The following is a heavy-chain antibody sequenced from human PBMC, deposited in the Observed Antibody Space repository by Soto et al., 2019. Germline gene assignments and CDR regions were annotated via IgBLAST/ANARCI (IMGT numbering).Heavy chain of an antibody. CDR3: ASVGDFWSGSLMYYYGMDV. Sequence: SQTLSLTCAISGDSVSSNSAAWNWIRQSPSRGLEWLGRTYYRSKWYNDYAVSVKSRITINPDTSKNQFSLQLNSVTPEDTAVYYCASVGDFWSGSLMYYYGMDVWGQGTTVTVSS. CDR1: GDSVSSNSAA. D-gene: IGHD3-3*01. CDR2: TYYRSKWYN. V-gene: IGHV6-1*01. J-gene: IGHJ6*02.